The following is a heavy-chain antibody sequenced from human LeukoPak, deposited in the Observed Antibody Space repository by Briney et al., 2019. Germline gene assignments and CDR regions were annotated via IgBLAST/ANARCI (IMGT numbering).Heavy chain of an antibody. J-gene: IGHJ5*02. Sequence: GGSLRLSCAASGFTVSSDYMSWVRQAPGKGLEWVSVIYSGGSTYYADSVKGRFTISRDKSKNTVYLQMNSLRFEDTAMYYCARNWFDPWGQRTLVTVSS. V-gene: IGHV3-53*05. CDR1: GFTVSSDY. CDR3: ARNWFDP. CDR2: IYSGGST.